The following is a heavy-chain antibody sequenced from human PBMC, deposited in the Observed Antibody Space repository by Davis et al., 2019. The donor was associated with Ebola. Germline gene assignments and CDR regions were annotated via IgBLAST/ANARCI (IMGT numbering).Heavy chain of an antibody. Sequence: GESLKISCAASGFTFSSYSMNWVRQAPGKGLEWVGRIKSKTDGGTTDYAAPVKGRFTISRDDSKNTLYLQMNSLKTEDTAVYYCTTDGTLYYYYGMDVWGQGTTVTVSS. J-gene: IGHJ6*02. CDR3: TTDGTLYYYYGMDV. V-gene: IGHV3-15*07. D-gene: IGHD1-26*01. CDR1: GFTFSSYS. CDR2: IKSKTDGGTT.